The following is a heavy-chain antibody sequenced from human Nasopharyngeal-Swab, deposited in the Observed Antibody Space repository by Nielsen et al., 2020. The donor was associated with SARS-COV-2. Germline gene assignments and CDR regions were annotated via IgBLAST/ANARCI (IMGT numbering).Heavy chain of an antibody. CDR1: GFTFSSYW. CDR2: INSDGSST. CDR3: ARDGPSTYYYYGMDV. D-gene: IGHD5/OR15-5a*01. V-gene: IGHV3-74*01. J-gene: IGHJ6*02. Sequence: GESLKISCAASGFTFSSYWMHWVRQAPGKGLVWVSRINSDGSSTSYAVSVKGRFTISRDNAKKTLYLQMNSLRAEDTAVYYCARDGPSTYYYYGMDVWGQGTTVTVSS.